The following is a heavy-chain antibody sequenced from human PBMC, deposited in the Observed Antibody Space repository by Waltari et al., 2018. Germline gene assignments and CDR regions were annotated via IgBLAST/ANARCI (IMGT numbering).Heavy chain of an antibody. V-gene: IGHV3-48*01. D-gene: IGHD3-22*01. CDR1: RFTFSSHS. CDR2: ISSSSSTI. Sequence: EVQVVESGGGLVQPGGSLRLSCTASRFTFSSHSMNWVRQAPGKGLEWISYISSSSSTIYYGDSVKGRFTISRDNAKNSLYLQMNSLRAEDTAVYYCGGGYADAFHIWGQGTMVTVSS. CDR3: GGGYADAFHI. J-gene: IGHJ3*02.